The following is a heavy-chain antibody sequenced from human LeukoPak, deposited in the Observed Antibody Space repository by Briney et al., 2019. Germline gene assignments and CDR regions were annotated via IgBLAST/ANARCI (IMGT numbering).Heavy chain of an antibody. J-gene: IGHJ4*02. CDR3: ARYFIAAVDY. Sequence: GGSLRLSCAASGFTLSSYWMSWVRQAPGKGLEWVANIKQDGSEKYYVDSVKGRFTISRDNVKNSLYLQMNSLRAEDTAVYYCARYFIAAVDYWGQGTLVTVSS. D-gene: IGHD2-15*01. CDR1: GFTLSSYW. CDR2: IKQDGSEK. V-gene: IGHV3-7*01.